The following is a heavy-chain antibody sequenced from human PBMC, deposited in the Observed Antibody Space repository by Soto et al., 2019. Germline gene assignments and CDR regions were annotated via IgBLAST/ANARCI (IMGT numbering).Heavy chain of an antibody. CDR3: TKDGGQSGSPI. V-gene: IGHV3-7*01. D-gene: IGHD1-26*01. CDR2: IKQDGSEN. Sequence: PGGSLRLSCTASEFISSSYWMSWVRQAPGRGLEWVANIKQDGSENYYLDSVRGRFTISRDNAKNSLYLQMNSLRVEDTALYYCTKDGGQSGSPIWGQGTMVTVSS. CDR1: EFISSSYW. J-gene: IGHJ3*02.